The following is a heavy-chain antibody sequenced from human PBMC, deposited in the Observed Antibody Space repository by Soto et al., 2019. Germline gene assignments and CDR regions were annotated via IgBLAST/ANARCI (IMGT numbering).Heavy chain of an antibody. V-gene: IGHV3-73*01. CDR2: IRSKANSYAT. J-gene: IGHJ6*02. CDR1: GFTFSGSA. D-gene: IGHD2-15*01. Sequence: GGSLRLSCAASGFTFSGSAMHWVRQASGKGLEWVGRIRSKANSYATAYAASVKGRFTISRDGSKNTAYLQMNSLKTEDTAVYYCTRISSDGVVVVAATSLYYYGMDVWGQGTTITVSS. CDR3: TRISSDGVVVVAATSLYYYGMDV.